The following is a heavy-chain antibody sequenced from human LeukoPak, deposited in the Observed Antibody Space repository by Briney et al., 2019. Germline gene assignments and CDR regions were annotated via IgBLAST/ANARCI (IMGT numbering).Heavy chain of an antibody. CDR1: GGSIRSYY. Sequence: PSETLSLTCAVSGGSIRSYYWSWIRQPPGKGLEWIGSIYYSGSTNYNPSLKSRVTISLDTSKNQFPLRLSAVTAADTAVYYCAGVGAHHFDYWGQGTLVTVSS. CDR2: IYYSGST. J-gene: IGHJ4*02. V-gene: IGHV4-59*01. D-gene: IGHD1-26*01. CDR3: AGVGAHHFDY.